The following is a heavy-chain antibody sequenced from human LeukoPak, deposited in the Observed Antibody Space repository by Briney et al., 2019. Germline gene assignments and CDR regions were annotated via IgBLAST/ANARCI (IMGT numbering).Heavy chain of an antibody. V-gene: IGHV3-23*01. CDR3: ARDGGTYYYDSSGYFRDAFDI. J-gene: IGHJ3*02. CDR1: GFTFSSYG. CDR2: ISGSGGST. D-gene: IGHD3-22*01. Sequence: GGSLRLSCAASGFTFSSYGMSWVRQAPGKGLEWVSAISGSGGSTYYADSVKGRFTISRDNSKNTLYLQMNSLRAEDTAVYYCARDGGTYYYDSSGYFRDAFDIWGQGTMVTVSS.